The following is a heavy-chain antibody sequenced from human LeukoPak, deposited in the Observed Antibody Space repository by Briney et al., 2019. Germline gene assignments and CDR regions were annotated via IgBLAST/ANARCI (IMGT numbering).Heavy chain of an antibody. J-gene: IGHJ4*02. CDR2: INPNSGGT. D-gene: IGHD1-1*01. Sequence: ASVKVSCKASGYTFTGYYMHWVRQAPGQGLEWMGWINPNSGGTNYAQKFQGRVTMTRDTSISTAYMELSRLRSDDTAVYYCAREFHPELERELRKFDYWGQGALVTVSS. CDR1: GYTFTGYY. V-gene: IGHV1-2*02. CDR3: AREFHPELERELRKFDY.